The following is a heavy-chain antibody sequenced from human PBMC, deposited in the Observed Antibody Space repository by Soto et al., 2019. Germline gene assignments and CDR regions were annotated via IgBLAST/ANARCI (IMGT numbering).Heavy chain of an antibody. CDR2: ISWNSGSI. Sequence: VQLVESGGGLVQPGRSLRLSCAASGFTFDDYAMHWVRQAPGKGLEWVSGISWNSGSIGYADTVKGRFTISRDNAKNSLYLQMNSLRAEDTALYYCAKEDYDSSGYSTGGYFDYWGQGTLVTVSS. CDR3: AKEDYDSSGYSTGGYFDY. D-gene: IGHD3-22*01. CDR1: GFTFDDYA. J-gene: IGHJ4*02. V-gene: IGHV3-9*01.